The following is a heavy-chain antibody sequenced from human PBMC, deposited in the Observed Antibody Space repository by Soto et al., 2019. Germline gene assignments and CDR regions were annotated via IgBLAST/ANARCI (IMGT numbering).Heavy chain of an antibody. J-gene: IGHJ3*02. V-gene: IGHV1-18*01. D-gene: IGHD3-10*01. CDR2: ISAYNGNT. CDR3: ARAGQGSISYYGSGSYDNRRKDAFDI. Sequence: ASVKVSCKASGYTFTSYGISWVRQAPGQGLEWMGWISAYNGNTNYAQKLQGRVTMTTDTSTSTAYMELRSLRSDDTAVYYCARAGQGSISYYGSGSYDNRRKDAFDIWGQGTMVTVSS. CDR1: GYTFTSYG.